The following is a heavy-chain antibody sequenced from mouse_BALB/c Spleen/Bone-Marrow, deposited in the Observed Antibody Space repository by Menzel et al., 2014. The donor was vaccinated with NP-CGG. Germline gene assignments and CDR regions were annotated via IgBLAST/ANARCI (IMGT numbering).Heavy chain of an antibody. J-gene: IGHJ2*01. CDR1: GYAFSSSW. D-gene: IGHD2-1*01. CDR2: IYPGDGDI. Sequence: VQLQQSGPELVKPGASVKISCKASGYAFSSSWMNWVKPRPGQGLEWIGRIYPGDGDINYNGNFKGKATLTADKSSSTAYMQLSGLTSVDSAVYFCVRGGNYRFDYWGQGTTLTVSS. V-gene: IGHV1-82*01. CDR3: VRGGNYRFDY.